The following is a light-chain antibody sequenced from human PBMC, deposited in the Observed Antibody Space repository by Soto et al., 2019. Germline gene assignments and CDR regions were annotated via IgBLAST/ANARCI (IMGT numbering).Light chain of an antibody. V-gene: IGLV1-44*01. CDR2: SNN. J-gene: IGLJ1*01. Sequence: QSVLTQPPSASGTPGQRVTISCSGISSNIGSNTVNWYQQLPGTAPKLLIYSNNQRPSGVPDRFSGSKSGTSASLAISGLQSEDEADYYCAAWDDSLNGPNYVFGTGTKV. CDR1: SSNIGSNT. CDR3: AAWDDSLNGPNYV.